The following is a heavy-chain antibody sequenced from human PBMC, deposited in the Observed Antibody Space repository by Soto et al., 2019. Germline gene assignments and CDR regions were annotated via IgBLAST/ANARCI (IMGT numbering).Heavy chain of an antibody. CDR1: GNTFTSYA. Sequence: ASVKVSCKASGNTFTSYAIHWVRQAPGQRLEWMGWINAGNGDTSYSQKFQDRVTITRDTSATTVYVDLSRLRSEDTAVYYCGTTCDSGTYYSPACSEYFHHWGQGTLVTVSS. CDR3: GTTCDSGTYYSPACSEYFHH. CDR2: INAGNGDT. D-gene: IGHD3-22*01. V-gene: IGHV1-3*01. J-gene: IGHJ1*01.